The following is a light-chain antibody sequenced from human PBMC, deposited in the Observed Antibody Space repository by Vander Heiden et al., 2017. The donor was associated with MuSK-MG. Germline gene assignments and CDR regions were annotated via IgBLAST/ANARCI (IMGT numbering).Light chain of an antibody. CDR1: QRVLYSSNNKNY. J-gene: IGKJ1*01. V-gene: IGKV4-1*01. CDR2: WAS. CDR3: HQYDSTPWT. Sequence: ILMTQSPHSLDVSLSETASISCKYSQRVLYSSNNKNYLAWYQQKPGQPPKLLIYWASTRESGVPYRFSGSGSGTDFTLTISSLQAEDMAVYYCHQYDSTPWTFGQGTKVEIK.